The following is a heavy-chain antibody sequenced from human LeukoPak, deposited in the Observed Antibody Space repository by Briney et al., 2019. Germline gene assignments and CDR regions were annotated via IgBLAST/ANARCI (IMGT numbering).Heavy chain of an antibody. J-gene: IGHJ4*02. V-gene: IGHV3-74*01. Sequence: GGSLRLSCAASGFTFSSYGMHWVRQAPRKGLVWVSRINSDGSSTSYADSVKGRFTISRDNAKNTLYLQMNSLRAEDTAVYYCARNWNDDYWGQGTLVTVSS. CDR3: ARNWNDDY. CDR2: INSDGSST. D-gene: IGHD1-1*01. CDR1: GFTFSSYG.